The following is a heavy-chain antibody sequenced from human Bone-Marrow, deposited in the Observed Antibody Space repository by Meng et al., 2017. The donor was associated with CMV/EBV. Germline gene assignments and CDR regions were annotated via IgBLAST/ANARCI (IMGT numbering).Heavy chain of an antibody. V-gene: IGHV3-21*01. CDR1: GFTFSSYS. CDR3: AGATTIFGVVKNNYFDY. D-gene: IGHD3-3*01. J-gene: IGHJ4*02. CDR2: ISSSSYI. Sequence: GGSLRLSCAASGFTFSSYSMNWVRQAPGKGLEWVSSISSSSYIYYADSVKGRFTISRDNAKNSLYLQMNSLRAEDTAVYYCAGATTIFGVVKNNYFDYWGQATLVTVSS.